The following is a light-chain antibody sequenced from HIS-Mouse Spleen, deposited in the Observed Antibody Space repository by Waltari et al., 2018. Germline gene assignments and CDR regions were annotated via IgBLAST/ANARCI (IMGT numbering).Light chain of an antibody. CDR2: EDS. V-gene: IGLV3-10*01. J-gene: IGLJ2*01. CDR3: YSTDSSGNHRV. Sequence: SYELTQPPSVSVSPGQTARITCSGDALQKKYAEWYQQKSGQAPVLVIYEDSKRPSGIPERFSGSSSGTMATLTISGAQVEDEADYYCYSTDSSGNHRVFGGGTKLTVL. CDR1: ALQKKY.